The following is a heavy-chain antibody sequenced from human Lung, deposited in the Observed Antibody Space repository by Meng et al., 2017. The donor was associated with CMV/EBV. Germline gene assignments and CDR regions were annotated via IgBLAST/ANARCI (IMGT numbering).Heavy chain of an antibody. V-gene: IGHV1-2*06. Sequence: VQLGQSGAAVKRPGPSVKISCQASGYTFSGFYMNWARQAPGHGLEWLGRVNPVSDDTHYAQKFVGRLTVTRGATINTAFMELTSLRPDDTAVYYCAKSSDNGWSSWGPGTLVTVSS. CDR1: GYTFSGFY. CDR3: AKSSDNGWSS. CDR2: VNPVSDDT. J-gene: IGHJ4*01. D-gene: IGHD6-19*01.